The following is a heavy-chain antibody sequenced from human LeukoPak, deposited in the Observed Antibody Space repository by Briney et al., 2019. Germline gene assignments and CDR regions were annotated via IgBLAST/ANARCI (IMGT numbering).Heavy chain of an antibody. CDR3: ARSGRAVYFDY. D-gene: IGHD2-15*01. CDR1: GYTFTSYA. Sequence: ASVKVSCKASGYTFTSYAMHWVRQAPGQRLEWMGWINAGNGNTKYSQKFQGRVTITRDTSASTAYMELSSQRSEDTAVYYCARSGRAVYFDYWGQGTLVTVSS. J-gene: IGHJ4*02. CDR2: INAGNGNT. V-gene: IGHV1-3*01.